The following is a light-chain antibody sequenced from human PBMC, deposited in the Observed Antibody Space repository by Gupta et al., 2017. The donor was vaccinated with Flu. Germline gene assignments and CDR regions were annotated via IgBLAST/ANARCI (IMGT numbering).Light chain of an antibody. CDR1: QDIINY. CDR2: AAS. V-gene: IGKV1-39*01. Sequence: GDRVTITCRASQDIINYLNWYQQRPGRAPKLLMYAASTLQGGVPSRFSGSGSGTEFILTISSLQPEDVGTYYCQQSYMTPYTFGQGTKLEIK. CDR3: QQSYMTPYT. J-gene: IGKJ2*01.